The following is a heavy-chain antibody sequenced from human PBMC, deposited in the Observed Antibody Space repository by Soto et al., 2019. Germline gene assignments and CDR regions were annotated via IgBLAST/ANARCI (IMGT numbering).Heavy chain of an antibody. J-gene: IGHJ2*01. CDR1: GFTFSSYG. Sequence: QVQLVESGGGAVQPGRSLRLSCAASGFTFSSYGIHWVRQAPGKGLEWVAVISYDGSNKFYADSVKGRFTISRDNSKNTLYLKMNSLRAADTAVYYCAKDSGTYWYFDLWGRGTLVTVSS. CDR3: AKDSGTYWYFDL. V-gene: IGHV3-30*18. CDR2: ISYDGSNK. D-gene: IGHD3-10*01.